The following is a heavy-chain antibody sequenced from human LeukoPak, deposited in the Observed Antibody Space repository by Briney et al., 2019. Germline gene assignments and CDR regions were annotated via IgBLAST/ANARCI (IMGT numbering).Heavy chain of an antibody. Sequence: GGSLRLSCAASGFTFSDYHMSWIRQAPGKGLEWVSYISTSGSSVHYGDSVKGRFTISRDNTRNSLYLQMNSLRAEDTAVYYCARRGFTYGHLHFDHWGQGTLVTVSS. V-gene: IGHV3-11*04. CDR2: ISTSGSSV. D-gene: IGHD5-18*01. J-gene: IGHJ4*02. CDR1: GFTFSDYH. CDR3: ARRGFTYGHLHFDH.